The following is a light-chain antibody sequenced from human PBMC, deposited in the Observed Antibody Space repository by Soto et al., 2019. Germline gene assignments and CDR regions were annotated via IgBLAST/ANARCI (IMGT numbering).Light chain of an antibody. CDR1: QGISSS. CDR2: AAS. CDR3: QHLHNYLFT. V-gene: IGKV1-9*01. J-gene: IGKJ3*01. Sequence: DIQLTQSPSFLSASVGDRVTITCRASQGISSSLAWYQHGPGKAPKLLIYAASTLQRGVPSRFSGSGSGTEFTLTISSLQPEDFATYYCQHLHNYLFTFGPGTRVDIK.